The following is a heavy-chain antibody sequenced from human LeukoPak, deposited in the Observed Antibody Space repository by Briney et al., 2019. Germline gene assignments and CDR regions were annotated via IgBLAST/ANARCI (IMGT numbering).Heavy chain of an antibody. Sequence: ASVKVSCKPSGYTFTDYYIHWVRQAPGQGPEWMGWINPNSGGSSSAQKFQGRVTMTWDTSISTAYMELSSLTSDDMAVYYCTRPGYCTDTSCEGLDYWGQGTLVTVSS. CDR3: TRPGYCTDTSCEGLDY. J-gene: IGHJ4*02. CDR1: GYTFTDYY. CDR2: INPNSGGS. V-gene: IGHV1-2*02. D-gene: IGHD2-8*02.